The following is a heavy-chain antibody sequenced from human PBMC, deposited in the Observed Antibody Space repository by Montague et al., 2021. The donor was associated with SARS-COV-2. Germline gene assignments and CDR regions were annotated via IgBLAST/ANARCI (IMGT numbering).Heavy chain of an antibody. CDR1: GFTFSNYW. Sequence: SLRLSCAASGFTFSNYWMHWVRQVPGKDLVWVSRISTDDGSTTTYADSVKGRFTISRDNAKNTLYLQMNSLRAEDTAVYYCARDLSRGWFRYFDYWGQGTLVTVSS. CDR2: ISTDDGSTT. D-gene: IGHD6-19*01. J-gene: IGHJ4*02. V-gene: IGHV3-74*01. CDR3: ARDLSRGWFRYFDY.